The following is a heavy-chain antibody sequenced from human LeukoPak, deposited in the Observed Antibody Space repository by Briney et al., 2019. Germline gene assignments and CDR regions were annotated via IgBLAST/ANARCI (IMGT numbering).Heavy chain of an antibody. CDR1: GFTFTTYW. CDR3: ARGPAANSGSYYVGDN. V-gene: IGHV3-23*01. Sequence: PGGSLRLSCAASGFTFTTYWMSWVREAPGKGLEWVSGVSGTGSNTYYLDFVKGRFTISRDNSKNTLYLQMSSLRAEDTAVYYCARGPAANSGSYYVGDNWGQGSLVIVSS. J-gene: IGHJ4*02. CDR2: VSGTGSNT. D-gene: IGHD1-26*01.